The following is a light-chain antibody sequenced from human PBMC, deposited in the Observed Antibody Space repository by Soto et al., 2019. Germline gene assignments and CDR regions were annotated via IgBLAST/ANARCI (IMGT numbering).Light chain of an antibody. CDR3: TSYASGSAYV. CDR1: SSDVGGYNR. J-gene: IGLJ1*01. CDR2: DVS. Sequence: QSALTQPPSVSGSPGQSVAISCTGTSSDVGGYNRVSWYQQAPGKAPKLLIYDVSNRPSGGSTRFSGSKSGNTASLTISGLQAEDEADYYCTSYASGSAYVFGPGTQLTVL. V-gene: IGLV2-18*02.